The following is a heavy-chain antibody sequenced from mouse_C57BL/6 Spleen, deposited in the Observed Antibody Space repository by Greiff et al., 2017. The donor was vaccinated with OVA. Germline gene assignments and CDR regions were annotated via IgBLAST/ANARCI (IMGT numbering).Heavy chain of an antibody. Sequence: EVQLQQSGPELVKPGASVKIPCKASGYTFTDYHMDWVKQSHGKSLEWIGDINPNNGGTIYNQKFKGKATLTVDKSSSTAYMELRSLTSEDTAVYYCARGNYGNYGFDYWGQGTTLTVSS. CDR2: INPNNGGT. V-gene: IGHV1-18*01. CDR1: GYTFTDYH. J-gene: IGHJ2*01. D-gene: IGHD2-1*01. CDR3: ARGNYGNYGFDY.